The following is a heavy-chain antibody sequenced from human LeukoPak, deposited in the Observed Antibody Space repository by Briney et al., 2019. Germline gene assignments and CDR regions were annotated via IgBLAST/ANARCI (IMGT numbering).Heavy chain of an antibody. Sequence: GGSLRLSCAASGFTFSSYAMSWVRQAPGKGLEWVSAISGSGGNTYYADFVKGRFTISRDNSKNTLYLQMNSLRAEDTAVYYCAKGVDTAMVTMRYYYFDHWGQGTLVTVSS. CDR3: AKGVDTAMVTMRYYYFDH. CDR2: ISGSGGNT. D-gene: IGHD5-18*01. V-gene: IGHV3-23*01. CDR1: GFTFSSYA. J-gene: IGHJ4*02.